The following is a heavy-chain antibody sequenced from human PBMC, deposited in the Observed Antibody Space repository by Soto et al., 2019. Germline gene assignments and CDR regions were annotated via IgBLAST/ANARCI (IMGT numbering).Heavy chain of an antibody. J-gene: IGHJ4*02. CDR2: ISAYNGNT. D-gene: IGHD2-15*01. CDR1: GCTFTSYG. CDR3: AREAGYCSGGSCYPVNY. V-gene: IGHV1-18*01. Sequence: QVQLVQSGAEVKKPGASVKVSCKASGCTFTSYGMCWVRQAPGKGLEWMGWISAYNGNTNDAQKLRGRVTMTTDTSTSPAYMELRSLRSDDTVVYYCAREAGYCSGGSCYPVNYWFQGTLVTVSS.